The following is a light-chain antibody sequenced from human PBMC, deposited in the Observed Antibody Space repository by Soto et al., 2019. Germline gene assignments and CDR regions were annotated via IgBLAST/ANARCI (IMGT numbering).Light chain of an antibody. CDR2: VAS. CDR1: QSVSSSY. J-gene: IGKJ1*01. Sequence: EIVLTQSPGTLYLSPGERATLSCRASQSVSSSYLAWYQQKPGQAPRLLIYVASSRATGIPDRFSGSGSGTDFTPTISRLEPEDQAVYYCQQDGSSPGWTFGQGTKVDIK. V-gene: IGKV3-20*01. CDR3: QQDGSSPGWT.